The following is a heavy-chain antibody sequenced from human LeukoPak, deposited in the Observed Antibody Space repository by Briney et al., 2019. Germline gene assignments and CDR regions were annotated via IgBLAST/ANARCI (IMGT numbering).Heavy chain of an antibody. Sequence: GGSLRLSCAASGFTFSSYGMHWVRQAPGKGLEWVAVISYDGSNKYYADSVKGRFTISRDNSKNTLYLQMNSLRAEDTAVYYCATRGIFYYDSSGYKYWGQGTLVTVSS. CDR1: GFTFSSYG. J-gene: IGHJ4*02. V-gene: IGHV3-30*03. D-gene: IGHD3-22*01. CDR3: ATRGIFYYDSSGYKY. CDR2: ISYDGSNK.